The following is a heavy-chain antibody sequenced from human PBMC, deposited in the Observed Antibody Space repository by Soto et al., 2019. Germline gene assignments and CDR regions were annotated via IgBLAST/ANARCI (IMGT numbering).Heavy chain of an antibody. J-gene: IGHJ6*03. CDR2: IYSGGST. D-gene: IGHD4-17*01. Sequence: GGSLRLSCAASGFTVSSNYMSWVRQAPGKGLEWVSVIYSGGSTYYADSVKGRFTISRDNSKNTLYLQMNSLRAEDTAVYYCASLHGDYAAYYYYYYMDVWGKGTTVTVSS. CDR1: GFTVSSNY. CDR3: ASLHGDYAAYYYYYYMDV. V-gene: IGHV3-66*01.